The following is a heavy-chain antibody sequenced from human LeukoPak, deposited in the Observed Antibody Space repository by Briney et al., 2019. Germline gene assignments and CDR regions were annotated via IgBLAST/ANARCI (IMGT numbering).Heavy chain of an antibody. V-gene: IGHV4-34*01. CDR3: ARDRYYYDSSGTRWFDP. D-gene: IGHD3-22*01. J-gene: IGHJ5*02. CDR2: INHSGST. CDR1: GGSFSGYY. Sequence: PSETLSLTCAVYGGSFSGYYWSWIRQPPGKGLEWIGEINHSGSTNYNPSLKSRVTISVDTSKNQFSLKLSSVTAADTAVYYCARDRYYYDSSGTRWFDPWGQGTLVTVSS.